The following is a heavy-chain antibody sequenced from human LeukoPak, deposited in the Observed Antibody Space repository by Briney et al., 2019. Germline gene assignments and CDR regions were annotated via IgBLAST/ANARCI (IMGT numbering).Heavy chain of an antibody. D-gene: IGHD6-13*01. CDR1: GGSFSSYF. CDR3: ARGSRWFDP. V-gene: IGHV4-4*07. Sequence: PSETLSLTCTVSGGSFSSYFWSWIRQPAGKGLEWIGRIYTSGSTNCNPSLKSRVIMSVDTSKNQFSLKLCSVTAADTAVYYCARGSRWFDPWGQGTLVTVSS. CDR2: IYTSGST. J-gene: IGHJ5*02.